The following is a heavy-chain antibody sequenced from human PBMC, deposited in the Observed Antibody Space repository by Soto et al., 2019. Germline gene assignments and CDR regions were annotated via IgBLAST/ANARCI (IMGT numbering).Heavy chain of an antibody. J-gene: IGHJ4*02. V-gene: IGHV1-3*04. D-gene: IGHD2-15*01. Sequence: QVQLVQSGAEVKKPGASVKVSCKASGYTFKNYFIHWVRQAPGQSLEWMGWINTDNDDTEYSEKSQGRVAITTDTSASTAYMDLSSLTSEDTAVYYCARDWGSRGAVDYWGQGTLVIVSS. CDR1: GYTFKNYF. CDR3: ARDWGSRGAVDY. CDR2: INTDNDDT.